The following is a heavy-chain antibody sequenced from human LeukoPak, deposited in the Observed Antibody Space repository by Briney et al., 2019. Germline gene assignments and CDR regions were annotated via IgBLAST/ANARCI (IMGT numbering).Heavy chain of an antibody. J-gene: IGHJ4*02. CDR3: ARGGAAGSFFPKYYFDY. Sequence: SETLSLTCTVSGGSISSYYWSWIRQPPGKGLEWIGYIYYSGSTNYNPSLKSRVTISVDTSKNQFSLKLSSVTAADTAVYYCARGGAAGSFFPKYYFDYWGQGTLVTVSS. V-gene: IGHV4-59*12. CDR2: IYYSGST. CDR1: GGSISSYY. D-gene: IGHD6-13*01.